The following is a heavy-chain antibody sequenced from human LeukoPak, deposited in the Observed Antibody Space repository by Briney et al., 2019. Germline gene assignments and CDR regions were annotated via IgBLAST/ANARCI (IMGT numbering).Heavy chain of an antibody. CDR1: GGSISSYY. J-gene: IGHJ6*02. CDR2: IYYSGST. CDR3: ARERYYYGSGSYTYYYYGMDV. D-gene: IGHD3-10*01. V-gene: IGHV4-59*01. Sequence: PSETLSLTCTVSGGSISSYYWSWIRQPPGKGLEWIGYIYYSGSTNHNPSLKSRVTISVDTSKNQFSLKLSSVTAADTAVYYCARERYYYGSGSYTYYYYGMDVWGQGTTVTVSS.